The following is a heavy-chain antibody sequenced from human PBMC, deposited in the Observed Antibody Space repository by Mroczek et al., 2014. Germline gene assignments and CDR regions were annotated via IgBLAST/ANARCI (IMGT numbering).Heavy chain of an antibody. Sequence: QVQLQESGPGLVKPSQTLSLTCTVSGGSISSGGYYWSWIRQHPGKGLEWIGYIYYSGSTYYNPSLKSRVTISVDTSKNQFSLKLSSVTAADTAVYYCARGTPSQITHKSRPQNAFDIWGQGTMVTVSS. V-gene: IGHV4-31*03. CDR2: IYYSGST. D-gene: IGHD2-2*01. CDR3: ARGTPSQITHKSRPQNAFDI. J-gene: IGHJ3*02. CDR1: GGSISSGGYY.